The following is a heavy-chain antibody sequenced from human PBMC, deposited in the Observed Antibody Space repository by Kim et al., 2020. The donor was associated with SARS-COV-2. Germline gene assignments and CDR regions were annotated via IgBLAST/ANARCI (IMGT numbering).Heavy chain of an antibody. D-gene: IGHD3-16*02. J-gene: IGHJ4*02. CDR2: ISSSSSYI. Sequence: GGSLRLSCAASGFTFSSYSMNWVRQAPGKGLEWVSSISSSSSYIYYADSVKGRFTISRDNAKNSLYLQMNSLRAEDTAVYYCARVGYDYVWGSYRFYYWGQGTLVTVSS. V-gene: IGHV3-21*01. CDR1: GFTFSSYS. CDR3: ARVGYDYVWGSYRFYY.